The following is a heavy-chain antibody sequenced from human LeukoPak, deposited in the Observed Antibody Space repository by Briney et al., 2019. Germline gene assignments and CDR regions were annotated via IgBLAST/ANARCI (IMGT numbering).Heavy chain of an antibody. V-gene: IGHV1-18*01. CDR1: GYTFNTYG. Sequence: GASVKVSCKASGYTFNTYGITWVRQAPGQGLEWMGWISPYNGNTNYAQKFQGRVTMTTDTSTNTAYMELRSLRSDDTAVYYCARGPHERSGYPDDWGQGTLVTVSS. CDR2: ISPYNGNT. CDR3: ARGPHERSGYPDD. D-gene: IGHD3-22*01. J-gene: IGHJ4*02.